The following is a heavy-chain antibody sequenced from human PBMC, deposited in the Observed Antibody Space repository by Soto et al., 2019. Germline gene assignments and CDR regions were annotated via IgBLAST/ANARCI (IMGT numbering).Heavy chain of an antibody. V-gene: IGHV1-18*04. Sequence: ASVKVSCKASGYTLTSYGISWVRQAPGQGLEWMGWISAYNGNTNYAQKLQGRVTMTTGTSTSTAYMELRSLRSDDTAVYYCARDRYYDFWSGSTYYYYGMDVWGQGTTVTVSS. CDR1: GYTLTSYG. D-gene: IGHD3-3*01. CDR3: ARDRYYDFWSGSTYYYYGMDV. J-gene: IGHJ6*02. CDR2: ISAYNGNT.